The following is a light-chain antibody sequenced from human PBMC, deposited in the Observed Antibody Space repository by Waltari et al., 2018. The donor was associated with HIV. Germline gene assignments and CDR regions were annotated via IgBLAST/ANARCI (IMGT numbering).Light chain of an antibody. Sequence: QSALTQPASVSGSPGQSITISCTGTSSDVGAYNLVSWYQKYPGKAPKFMLFEVIKLPSGVSDRFSGSRSGNTASLTISGLQTEDEGDYYCCSYSGTGVVFGGGTKVTVL. V-gene: IGLV2-23*02. J-gene: IGLJ2*01. CDR2: EVI. CDR3: CSYSGTGVV. CDR1: SSDVGAYNL.